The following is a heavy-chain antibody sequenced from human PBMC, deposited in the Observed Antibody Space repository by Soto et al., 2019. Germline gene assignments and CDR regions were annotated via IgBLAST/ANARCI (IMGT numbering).Heavy chain of an antibody. V-gene: IGHV4-34*01. D-gene: IGHD3-10*01. Sequence: QVQLQQWGAGLLKPSETLSLTCAVYGGSFSGYYWSWIRQPPGKGLEWIGEINHSGSTNYNPSLKSRATISVDTSKNQFSLKLSSVTAADTAVYYCARGSGGDWFDPWGQGTLVTVSS. J-gene: IGHJ5*02. CDR2: INHSGST. CDR1: GGSFSGYY. CDR3: ARGSGGDWFDP.